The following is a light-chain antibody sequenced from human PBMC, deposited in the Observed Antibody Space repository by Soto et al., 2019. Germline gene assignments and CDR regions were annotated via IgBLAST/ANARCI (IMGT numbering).Light chain of an antibody. V-gene: IGLV1-51*01. CDR3: SSYVTSGTLV. J-gene: IGLJ3*02. CDR1: SSNIGGNS. CDR2: DDD. Sequence: QSVMTQPPSVSAAPGQKVTISCSGSSSNIGGNSVSWYQQLPGTAPKLLIYDDDKRPSGIPDRFSGSKSGNTASLTISGLQAEDEADYYCSSYVTSGTLVFGGGTKLTVL.